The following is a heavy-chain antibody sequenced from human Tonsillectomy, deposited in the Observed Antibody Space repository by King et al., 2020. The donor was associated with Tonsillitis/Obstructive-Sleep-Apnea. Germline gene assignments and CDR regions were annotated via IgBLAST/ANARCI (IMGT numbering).Heavy chain of an antibody. CDR2: ISSNGGST. Sequence: EVQLVESGGGLVQPGGSLRLSCAASGFTFSSDAMHWVRQAPGKGLEYVSAISSNGGSTYYANSVKGRFTISRDNSKNTLYLQMGSLRAEDMAVYYCARGGVPDYGGNSILVGVWGQGTLVTVSS. CDR3: ARGGVPDYGGNSILVGV. D-gene: IGHD4-23*01. J-gene: IGHJ4*02. V-gene: IGHV3-64*01. CDR1: GFTFSSDA.